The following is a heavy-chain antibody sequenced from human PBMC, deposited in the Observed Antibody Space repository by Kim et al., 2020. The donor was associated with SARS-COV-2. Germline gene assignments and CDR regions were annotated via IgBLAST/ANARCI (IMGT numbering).Heavy chain of an antibody. D-gene: IGHD6-19*01. CDR3: ARAVAGTNCFDS. V-gene: IGHV3-74*03. Sequence: GGSLRLSCAASGFTFSSFWMDWVRQVPGKGLVGVARINTDGSSTTYADSVKGRFTISRDNAMDTLSLQMNSLSAEDTAVYYCARAVAGTNCFDSWGQGTLVTVSS. CDR1: GFTFSSFW. J-gene: IGHJ5*01. CDR2: INTDGSST.